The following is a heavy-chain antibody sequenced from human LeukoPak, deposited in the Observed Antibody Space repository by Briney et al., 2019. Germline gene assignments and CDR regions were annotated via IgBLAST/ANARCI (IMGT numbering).Heavy chain of an antibody. J-gene: IGHJ4*02. Sequence: PGGSLRLSCAAAGFTFSTHWMHWGRQAPGKGLVWVSRINSDGSSTRYADSVKGRFTISRDNANNTLYLQMNSLRAEDTAVYYCARSPRFSIGATGTFDYWGQGALVTVSS. CDR3: ARSPRFSIGATGTFDY. V-gene: IGHV3-74*01. CDR2: INSDGSST. CDR1: GFTFSTHW. D-gene: IGHD6-13*01.